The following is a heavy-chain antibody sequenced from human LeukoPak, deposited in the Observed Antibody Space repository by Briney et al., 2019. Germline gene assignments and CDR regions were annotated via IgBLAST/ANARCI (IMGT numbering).Heavy chain of an antibody. J-gene: IGHJ5*02. D-gene: IGHD6-13*01. CDR1: GFTFSSYA. CDR2: ISGSGGST. V-gene: IGHV3-23*01. CDR3: ARDRIAAAGREGWWFDP. Sequence: PGGSLRLSCAASGFTFSSYAMSWVRQAPGKGLEWVSAISGSGGSTHYADSVKGRFTISRDNSKNTLYLQMNSLRAEDTAVYYCARDRIAAAGREGWWFDPWGQGTLVTVSS.